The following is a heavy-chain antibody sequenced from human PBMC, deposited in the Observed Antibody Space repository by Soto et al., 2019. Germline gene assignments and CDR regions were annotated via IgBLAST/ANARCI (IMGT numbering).Heavy chain of an antibody. J-gene: IGHJ5*02. CDR3: ARGDRTEDFWSGYPFPNWFDP. Sequence: GASVKVSCKASGGTFSSYTISWVRQAPGQGLEWMGRIIPILGIANCAQKFQGRVTITADKSTSTAYMELSSLRSEDTAVYYCARGDRTEDFWSGYPFPNWFDPWGQGTLVTVSS. CDR1: GGTFSSYT. V-gene: IGHV1-69*02. D-gene: IGHD3-3*01. CDR2: IIPILGIA.